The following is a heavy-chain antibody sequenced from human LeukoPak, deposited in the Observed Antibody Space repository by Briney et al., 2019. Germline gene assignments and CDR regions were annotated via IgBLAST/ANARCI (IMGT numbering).Heavy chain of an antibody. CDR3: ARDGSYIGLDV. Sequence: AGGALRLSCAASGFTFESHGMSWVRQAPGKGLEWVSGLTWNGGSTSSADSVKGRFTISRDNTKKSLYLQMNSLRAEDTALYYCARDGSYIGLDVWGQGTMVTVSS. V-gene: IGHV3-20*04. CDR2: LTWNGGST. CDR1: GFTFESHG. J-gene: IGHJ3*01. D-gene: IGHD1-26*01.